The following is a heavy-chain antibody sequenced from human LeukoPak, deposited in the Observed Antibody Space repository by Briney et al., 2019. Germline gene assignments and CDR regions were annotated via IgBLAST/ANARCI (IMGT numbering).Heavy chain of an antibody. J-gene: IGHJ4*02. CDR1: GFTFSSYG. V-gene: IGHV3-30*18. CDR3: AKDDGGTTDY. CDR2: ISYDGSNK. D-gene: IGHD4-23*01. Sequence: GRSLRLSCAASGFTFSSYGMHWVRQAPGKGLERVAVISYDGSNKYYADSVKGRFTISRDNSKNTLYLQMNSLRAEDTAVYYCAKDDGGTTDYWGQGTLVTVSS.